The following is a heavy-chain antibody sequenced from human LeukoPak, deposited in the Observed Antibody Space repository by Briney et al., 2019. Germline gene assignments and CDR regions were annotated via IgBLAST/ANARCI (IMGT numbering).Heavy chain of an antibody. CDR1: GFSLGTSGMC. CDR2: IDWDDDK. D-gene: IGHD1-26*01. Sequence: SGPTLVNPTQTLTLTCTFSGFSLGTSGMCVGWVRLPPGKALEWLARIDWDDDKYYSTSLKTRLTISKDTSKNQVVLTMTNMDPVDTATYYCARDLTGSYYDYWGQGTLVTVSS. CDR3: ARDLTGSYYDY. J-gene: IGHJ4*02. V-gene: IGHV2-70*11.